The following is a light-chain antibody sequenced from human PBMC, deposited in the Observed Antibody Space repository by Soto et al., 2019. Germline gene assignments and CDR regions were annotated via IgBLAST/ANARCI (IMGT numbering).Light chain of an antibody. J-gene: IGKJ1*01. CDR2: DAS. Sequence: EIVMTQSPATLSVSPGERTTLSCRASQSISRYLAWYQQKPGQAPRLLIYDASSRPTDIPARFSGSGAGTDFTLTISSLEPEGFALYYCQQRSNWPITFGQGTKVDIK. CDR1: QSISRY. CDR3: QQRSNWPIT. V-gene: IGKV3D-11*02.